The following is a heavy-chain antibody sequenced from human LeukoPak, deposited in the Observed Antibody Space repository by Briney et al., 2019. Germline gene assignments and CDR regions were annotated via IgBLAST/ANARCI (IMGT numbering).Heavy chain of an antibody. D-gene: IGHD6-6*01. CDR3: ARELAARLGSDY. CDR2: INPNSGGT. J-gene: IGHJ4*02. V-gene: IGHV1-2*06. CDR1: GYTFTGYY. Sequence: ASVKVSCKASGYTFTGYYMHWVRQAPGQGLEWMGRINPNSGGTNYAQKFQGRVTMTRDTSISTAYMELSRLRSDDTAVNYCARELAARLGSDYWGQGTLVTVSS.